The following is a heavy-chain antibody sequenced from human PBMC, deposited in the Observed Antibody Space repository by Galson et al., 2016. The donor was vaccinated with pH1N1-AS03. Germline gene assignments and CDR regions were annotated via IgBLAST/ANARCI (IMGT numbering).Heavy chain of an antibody. CDR1: GFAFSRYW. V-gene: IGHV3-7*01. CDR2: LNPDGDYK. Sequence: SLRLSCAASGFAFSRYWMSWVRQAPGKGLEWVANLNPDGDYKQYVDSVKGRFTISRDNTRNSLYLQMNSLRGKETAIYYCGPNPEYGEGAYGGQGALVTVSS. J-gene: IGHJ4*02. D-gene: IGHD4-17*01. CDR3: GPNPEYGEGAY.